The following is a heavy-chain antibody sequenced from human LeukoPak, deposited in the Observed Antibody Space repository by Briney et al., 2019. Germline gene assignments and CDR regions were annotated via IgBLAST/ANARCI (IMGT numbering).Heavy chain of an antibody. CDR2: IYYTRST. CDR1: GGSISSSSYY. CDR3: ARGVTMIVVVIHDWYFDL. J-gene: IGHJ2*01. Sequence: PSETLSLTCTVSGGSISSSSYYWGWIRQPPGKGLEWIGSIYYTRSTYYNPSLKSRVTISVDTSKNQFSLKLTSVTTADTAVYYCARGVTMIVVVIHDWYFDLWGRGTLVTVSS. D-gene: IGHD3-22*01. V-gene: IGHV4-39*01.